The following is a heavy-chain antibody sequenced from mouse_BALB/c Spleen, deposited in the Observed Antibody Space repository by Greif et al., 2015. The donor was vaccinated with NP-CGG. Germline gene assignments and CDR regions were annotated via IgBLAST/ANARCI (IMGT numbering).Heavy chain of an antibody. CDR1: GYTFTDYE. D-gene: IGHD1-1*01. V-gene: IGHV1-15*01. Sequence: QVQLKQSGAELVRPGASVTLSCKASGYTFTDYEMHWVKQTPVHGLEWIGAIDPETGGTAYNQKFKGKATLTADKSSSTAYMELRSLTSEDSAVYYCTRWGTTVVATDYWGQGTTLTVSS. CDR3: TRWGTTVVATDY. CDR2: IDPETGGT. J-gene: IGHJ2*01.